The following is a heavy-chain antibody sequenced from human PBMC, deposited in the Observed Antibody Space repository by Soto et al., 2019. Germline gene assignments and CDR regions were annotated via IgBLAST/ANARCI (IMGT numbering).Heavy chain of an antibody. CDR2: ISAHTGNT. CDR3: ARVLGYNSSWWRHTAFDI. V-gene: IGHV1-18*01. CDR1: GYTFTHYG. Sequence: ASVKVSCKTSGYTFTHYGISWVRQAPGQGLEWMGWISAHTGNTNYAQKFQGRVTMTPDTSTSTAYMELRSLRSADTAVYYCARVLGYNSSWWRHTAFDIWGQGTVVTVSS. J-gene: IGHJ3*02. D-gene: IGHD6-13*01.